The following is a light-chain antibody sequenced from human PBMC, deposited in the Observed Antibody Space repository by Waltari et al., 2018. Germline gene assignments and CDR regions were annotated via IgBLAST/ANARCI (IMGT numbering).Light chain of an antibody. Sequence: EIVLIQSPAPLALSPGERATLSCRASQSVSNYLAWFQQKPGQVPRLLIYDTSNRGTGVPARFSGSGSGTDFTLTISSLESEDFAVYYCQQRSSWPLTFGGGTKVQIK. V-gene: IGKV3-11*01. CDR1: QSVSNY. CDR2: DTS. CDR3: QQRSSWPLT. J-gene: IGKJ4*01.